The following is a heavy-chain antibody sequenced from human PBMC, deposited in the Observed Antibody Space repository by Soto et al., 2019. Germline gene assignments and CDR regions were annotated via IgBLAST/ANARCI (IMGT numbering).Heavy chain of an antibody. CDR3: ARSPAAQGF. CDR1: GYTFTFYD. D-gene: IGHD6-6*01. V-gene: IGHV1-8*01. CDR2: MNPNSGNT. Sequence: ASVNVSCKASGYTFTFYDINWVRQATGQGLEWMGWMNPNSGNTGYAQNFQGRITMTRNTSISTAYMELSSLRSEDTAVYYCARSPAAQGFWGQGTLVIVSS. J-gene: IGHJ4*02.